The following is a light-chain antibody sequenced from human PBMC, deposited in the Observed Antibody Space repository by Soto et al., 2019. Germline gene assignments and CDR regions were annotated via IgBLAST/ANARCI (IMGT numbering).Light chain of an antibody. J-gene: IGKJ1*01. Sequence: DIQMTQSPSTLSASVGDRVTITCRASQSISSWLAWYQQKPGKAPKLLIYDASSLESGVPSRFSASGSGTEFTLTISSLQPDDFATYCCQQYNSYRWTFGQGTKVEIK. V-gene: IGKV1-5*01. CDR1: QSISSW. CDR2: DAS. CDR3: QQYNSYRWT.